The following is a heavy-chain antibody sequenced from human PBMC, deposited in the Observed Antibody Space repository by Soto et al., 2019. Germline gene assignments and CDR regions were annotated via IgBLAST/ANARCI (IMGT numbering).Heavy chain of an antibody. J-gene: IGHJ6*02. D-gene: IGHD6-19*01. CDR2: ISYDGSNK. V-gene: IGHV3-30*18. CDR3: AKVVAVAGLYYYYGMDV. CDR1: GFTFSSYG. Sequence: LRLSCAASGFTFSSYGMHWVRQAPGKGLEWVAVISYDGSNKYYADSVKGRFTISRDNSKNTLYLQMNSLRAEDTAVYYCAKVVAVAGLYYYYGMDVWGQGTTVTVSS.